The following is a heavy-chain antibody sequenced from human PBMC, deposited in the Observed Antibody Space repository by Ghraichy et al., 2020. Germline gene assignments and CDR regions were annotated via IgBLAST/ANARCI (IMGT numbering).Heavy chain of an antibody. D-gene: IGHD6-13*01. Sequence: LSLTCAASGFTFSSYAMSWVRQAPGKGLEWVSAISGSGGSTYYADSVKGRFTISRDNSKNTLYLQMNSLRAEDTAVYYCAKDHGYSSSVGKYWGQGTLVTVSS. J-gene: IGHJ4*02. CDR2: ISGSGGST. V-gene: IGHV3-23*01. CDR1: GFTFSSYA. CDR3: AKDHGYSSSVGKY.